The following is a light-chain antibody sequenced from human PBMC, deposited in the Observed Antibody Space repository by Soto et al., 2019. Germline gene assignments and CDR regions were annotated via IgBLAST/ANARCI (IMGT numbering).Light chain of an antibody. CDR1: SSDVGDYNY. Sequence: QSALTQPRSVSGSPGQSVTISCTGTSSDVGDYNYVSWYQQHPGKAPKLMIYDVSKRPSGVPVRFSGSKSGNTASLTISGLQAEDEADYYCCSYVGSYSFVFGTGTKLTVL. J-gene: IGLJ1*01. CDR2: DVS. CDR3: CSYVGSYSFV. V-gene: IGLV2-11*01.